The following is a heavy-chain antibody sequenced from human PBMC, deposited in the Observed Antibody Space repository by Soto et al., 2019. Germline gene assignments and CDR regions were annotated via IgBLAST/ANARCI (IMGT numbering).Heavy chain of an antibody. CDR2: IYYDGNT. V-gene: IGHV4-39*01. Sequence: QLQLQESGPGLVKPSETLSLTCTVSGDSITSSSHYWGWIRQPPGKGLECIANIYYDGNTYYNPSLTRRVGISLDTSKNQLSIRLNSVTAADTAVYYCARSSIEPRVFMYPFDSWGQGTLVTVSS. CDR1: GDSITSSSHY. CDR3: ARSSIEPRVFMYPFDS. D-gene: IGHD6-6*01. J-gene: IGHJ4*02.